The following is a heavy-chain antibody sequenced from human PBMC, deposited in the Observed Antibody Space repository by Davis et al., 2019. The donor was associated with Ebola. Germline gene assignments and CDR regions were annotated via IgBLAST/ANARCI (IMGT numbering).Heavy chain of an antibody. V-gene: IGHV5-51*01. CDR1: GYSFDTHW. Sequence: GGSLRLSCKASGYSFDTHWIGWVRQMPDKGLEWIGIIYPEDFDIRYNPSFHGQVSISADRSTDTVHLQWSIVEASDTAIYYCARHSRYSASLETRALDYWGQGTLVTVSS. CDR3: ARHSRYSASLETRALDY. D-gene: IGHD5-12*01. CDR2: IYPEDFDI. J-gene: IGHJ4*02.